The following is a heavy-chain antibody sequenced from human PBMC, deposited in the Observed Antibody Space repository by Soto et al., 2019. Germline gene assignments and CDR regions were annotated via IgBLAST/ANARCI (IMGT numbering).Heavy chain of an antibody. CDR3: AKAYGSGSGMDV. CDR1: GFTFSSYG. J-gene: IGHJ6*02. D-gene: IGHD3-10*01. CDR2: ISYDGSNK. Sequence: QVQLVESGGGVVQPGRSLRLSCAASGFTFSSYGMHWVRQAPGKGLEWVAVISYDGSNKYYADSVKGRFTISRDNSKNTLYLQMISLRAEDTAVYYCAKAYGSGSGMDVWGQGTKVTVSS. V-gene: IGHV3-30*18.